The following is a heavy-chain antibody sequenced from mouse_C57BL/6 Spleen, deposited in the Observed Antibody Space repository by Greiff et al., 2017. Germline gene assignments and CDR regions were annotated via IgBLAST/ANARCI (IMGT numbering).Heavy chain of an antibody. D-gene: IGHD1-1*01. Sequence: QVQLQQPGAELVMPGASVKLSCKASGYTFTSYWMHWVKQRPGQGLEWIGEIDPSDSYTNYYQKFKGKSTLTVDKSSSTAYMQLSSLTSEDSAVYYCARNYYGSSYWYFDVWGTGTTVTVSS. CDR1: GYTFTSYW. CDR3: ARNYYGSSYWYFDV. J-gene: IGHJ1*03. V-gene: IGHV1-69*01. CDR2: IDPSDSYT.